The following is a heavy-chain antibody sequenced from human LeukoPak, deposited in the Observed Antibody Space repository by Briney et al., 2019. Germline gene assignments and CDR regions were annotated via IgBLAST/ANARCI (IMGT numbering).Heavy chain of an antibody. CDR1: GFTLSSHV. Sequence: PGKSLRLSCVVSGFTLSSHVMYWICQAPGKGLEWVALTSYDGSNTDYTDSVKGRFIISRDNPRNTLYLQMNSLSAEDTASYYCARVGSSGYFDHWGQGALVTVSS. V-gene: IGHV3-30*03. D-gene: IGHD3-22*01. CDR2: TSYDGSNT. J-gene: IGHJ4*02. CDR3: ARVGSSGYFDH.